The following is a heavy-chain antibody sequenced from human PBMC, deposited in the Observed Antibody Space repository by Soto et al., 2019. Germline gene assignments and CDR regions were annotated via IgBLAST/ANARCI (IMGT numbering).Heavy chain of an antibody. Sequence: QVQLVQSGAEVKKPGSSVKVSCKASGGTFSSYAISWVRQAPGQGLEWMGGIIPIFGTANYAQKIQGRVTIIADESTSTAYMELRSLRSEDTAVFYCASNNNVLTGSYYYGMDVWGQGTTVTVSS. CDR1: GGTFSSYA. J-gene: IGHJ6*02. CDR2: IIPIFGTA. V-gene: IGHV1-69*12. CDR3: ASNNNVLTGSYYYGMDV. D-gene: IGHD3-9*01.